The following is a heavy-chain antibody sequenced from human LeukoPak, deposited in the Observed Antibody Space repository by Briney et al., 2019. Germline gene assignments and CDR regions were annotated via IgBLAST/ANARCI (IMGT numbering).Heavy chain of an antibody. CDR2: IIPILGIA. J-gene: IGHJ4*02. CDR3: ARVPTGFFWSGQI. V-gene: IGHV1-69*02. Sequence: SAKVSCKASGGTFSSYTISWVRQAPGQGLEWMGRIIPILGIANYAQKFQGRVTITADKSTSTAYMELSSLRSEDTAVYYCARVPTGFFWSGQIWGQGTLVTVSS. D-gene: IGHD3-3*01. CDR1: GGTFSSYT.